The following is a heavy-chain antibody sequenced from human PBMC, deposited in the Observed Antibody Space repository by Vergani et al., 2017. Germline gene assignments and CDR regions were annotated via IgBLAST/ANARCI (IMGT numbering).Heavy chain of an antibody. V-gene: IGHV3-66*01. D-gene: IGHD2-2*01. CDR2: IYSGGST. Sequence: VQLVESGGGLVKPGGSLRLSCAASGFTFSDYYMSWLRQAPGKGLEWVSVIYSGGSTYYADSVKGRFTISRDNSKTTLYLQMNSLRAEDTAVYYCARETVVPAADTTDYYYYMDVWGKGTTVTVSS. CDR1: GFTFSDYY. J-gene: IGHJ6*03. CDR3: ARETVVPAADTTDYYYYMDV.